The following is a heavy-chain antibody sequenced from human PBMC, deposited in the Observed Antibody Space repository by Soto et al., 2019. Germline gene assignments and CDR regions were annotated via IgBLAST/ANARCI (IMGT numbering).Heavy chain of an antibody. J-gene: IGHJ5*01. V-gene: IGHV2-5*01. CDR1: GFSLSTSGVG. Sequence: SGHTLVNPTQTLTLTCTFSGFSLSTSGVGVGWIRQPPGKALEWLALIYWNDDKRYSPSLKSRLTITKDTSKNQVVLTMTNMDPVDTGTYYCPRSLGYDLLGNLFYPCGRRFLVIVSA. D-gene: IGHD2-15*01. CDR3: PRSLGYDLLGNLFYP. CDR2: IYWNDDK.